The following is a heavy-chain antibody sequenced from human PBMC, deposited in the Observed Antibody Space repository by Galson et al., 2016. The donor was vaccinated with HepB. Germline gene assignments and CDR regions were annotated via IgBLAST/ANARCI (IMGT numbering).Heavy chain of an antibody. Sequence: ETLSLTCGVSSGYITNSNYWSWVRQAPGKGLEWVAYIRHDGSETYYVDSVKGRFTTSRDNAKTSLYLQMNSLRAEDTAVYYCARLSLYPRGWFDPWGQGTLVTVSS. J-gene: IGHJ5*02. V-gene: IGHV3-7*01. CDR2: IRHDGSET. CDR3: ARLSLYPRGWFDP. CDR1: SGYITNSNY.